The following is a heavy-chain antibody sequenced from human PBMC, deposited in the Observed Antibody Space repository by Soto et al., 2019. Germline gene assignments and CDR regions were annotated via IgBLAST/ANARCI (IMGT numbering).Heavy chain of an antibody. CDR2: INPSGGST. D-gene: IGHD3-22*01. V-gene: IGHV1-46*03. CDR1: GYTFTSYY. Sequence: ASVKVSCKASGYTFTSYYMHWVRQAPGQGLEWMGIINPSGGSTSYAQKFQGRVTVTRDTSTSTVYMELSSLRSEDTAVYYCALLYYDTPYYYYGMDVWGQGTAVTVSS. CDR3: ALLYYDTPYYYYGMDV. J-gene: IGHJ6*02.